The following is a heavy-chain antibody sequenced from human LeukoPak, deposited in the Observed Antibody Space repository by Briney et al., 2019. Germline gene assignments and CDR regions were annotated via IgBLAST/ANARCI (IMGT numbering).Heavy chain of an antibody. CDR2: INAADSDT. J-gene: IGHJ4*02. V-gene: IGHV5-51*07. Sequence: GESLKISCKGSGYSFSSYWIGWVHQMPGKGLEWMGLINAADSDTRYSPSFQGQVLISVDKSISTAYLQWGNLKATDTALYYCARLPCTGGSCSKTFDYWGQGTLVTVYS. CDR1: GYSFSSYW. D-gene: IGHD2-15*01. CDR3: ARLPCTGGSCSKTFDY.